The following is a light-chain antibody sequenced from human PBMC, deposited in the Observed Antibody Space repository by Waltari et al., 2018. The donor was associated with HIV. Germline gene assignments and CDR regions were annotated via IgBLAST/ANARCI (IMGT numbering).Light chain of an antibody. CDR3: AAWDDTLNGL. Sequence: QSVLTQPPSASGTPGQNVTIFSSGNTPNIGTNILNWYQQFPGAAPKLLIYSNNQRPSGVPARFSGSKSGTSASLAISGLQSEDEADYFCAAWDDTLNGLFGGGMKLTVL. CDR1: TPNIGTNI. V-gene: IGLV1-44*01. J-gene: IGLJ2*01. CDR2: SNN.